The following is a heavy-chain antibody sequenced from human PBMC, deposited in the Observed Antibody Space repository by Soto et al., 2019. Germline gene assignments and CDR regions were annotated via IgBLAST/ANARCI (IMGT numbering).Heavy chain of an antibody. CDR1: GGSFSGFY. CDR2: VSHTGGI. V-gene: IGHV4-34*01. D-gene: IGHD6-19*01. CDR3: ARGPHSDWPIPAY. J-gene: IGHJ4*02. Sequence: QVQVQQWGAGPLKPSETLSLTCGVHGGSFSGFYWIWIRQPPGKGLEWIGEVSHTGGINYNPSLGXRXXISADTSKNQFSLKLTSVTAADTAVYFCARGPHSDWPIPAYWGQGALVTVSS.